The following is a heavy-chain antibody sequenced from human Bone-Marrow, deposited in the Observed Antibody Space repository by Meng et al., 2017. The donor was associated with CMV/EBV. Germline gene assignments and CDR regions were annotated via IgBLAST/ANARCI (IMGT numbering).Heavy chain of an antibody. V-gene: IGHV3-21*01. CDR2: ISSSSNYI. J-gene: IGHJ4*02. CDR3: ARVGVSVDY. D-gene: IGHD6-13*01. CDR1: GFSFSIYS. Sequence: GESLKISCEASGFSFSIYSMNWVRQAPGKGLEWVSSISSSSNYIYYADSVKGRFTISRDNAKNSLYLQMNSLRAEDTAVYYCARVGVSVDYWGQGTLVTVSS.